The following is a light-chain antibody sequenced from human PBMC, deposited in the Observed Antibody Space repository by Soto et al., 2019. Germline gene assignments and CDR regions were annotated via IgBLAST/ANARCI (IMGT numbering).Light chain of an antibody. J-gene: IGLJ2*01. CDR2: ANN. CDR3: QAQYRSLNGVV. Sequence: QSVLTQPPSVSGSPGQRITISCTGSSSNIGAGYDVHWYQQLPGTAPKLLIYANNNRPSGVPDRFSGSKSGTSASLAITGLQADDEAADYCQAQYRSLNGVVFGGGTKLTVL. CDR1: SSNIGAGYD. V-gene: IGLV1-40*01.